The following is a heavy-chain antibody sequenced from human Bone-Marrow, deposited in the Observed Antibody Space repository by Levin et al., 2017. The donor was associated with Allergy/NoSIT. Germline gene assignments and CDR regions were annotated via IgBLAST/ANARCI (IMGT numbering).Heavy chain of an antibody. V-gene: IGHV4-59*01. Sequence: GSLRLSCTVSGGSISSYYWSWIRQPPGKGLEWIGYIYYSGSTNYNPSLKSRVTISVDTSKNQFSLKLSSVTAADTAVYYCARVWGGENDYWGQGTLVTVSS. D-gene: IGHD3-16*01. CDR3: ARVWGGENDY. J-gene: IGHJ4*02. CDR1: GGSISSYY. CDR2: IYYSGST.